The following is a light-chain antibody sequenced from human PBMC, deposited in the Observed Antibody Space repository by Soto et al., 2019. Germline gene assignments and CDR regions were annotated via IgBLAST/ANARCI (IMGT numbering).Light chain of an antibody. J-gene: IGLJ3*02. Sequence: QYALTQPRSVSGSPGQSVTISCTGTSSDVGGYNFVSWYQQHPGKAPKLMIYDVTKRPSGVPDRFSGSKSGNTASLTISGLQAEDEADYYCYSYAGSYTWVFGGGTKLTVL. V-gene: IGLV2-11*01. CDR1: SSDVGGYNF. CDR2: DVT. CDR3: YSYAGSYTWV.